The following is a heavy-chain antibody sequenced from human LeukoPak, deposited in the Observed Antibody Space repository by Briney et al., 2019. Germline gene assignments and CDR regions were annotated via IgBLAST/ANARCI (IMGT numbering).Heavy chain of an antibody. Sequence: GGSLRLSCAASGFTFSSYWMSWVRQAPGEGLEWVANIKQDGSEKYYVDSVKGRFTISRDNAKNSLYLQMNSLRAEDTAVYYCARDYGYGDSYFDYWGQGTLVTVSS. J-gene: IGHJ4*02. CDR3: ARDYGYGDSYFDY. CDR2: IKQDGSEK. CDR1: GFTFSSYW. V-gene: IGHV3-7*01. D-gene: IGHD4-17*01.